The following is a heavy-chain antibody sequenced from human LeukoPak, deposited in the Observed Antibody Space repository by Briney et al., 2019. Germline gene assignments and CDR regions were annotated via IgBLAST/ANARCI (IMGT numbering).Heavy chain of an antibody. CDR1: GLTFSSYS. CDR2: ISSSSSTI. CDR3: ARDGNSYGDFDY. Sequence: GGSLRLSCAASGLTFSSYSMNWVRQAPGKGLEWASYISSSSSTIYYADSVKGRFTISRDNAKNSLYLRMNSLRAEDTAVYYCARDGNSYGDFDYWGQGTLVTVSS. J-gene: IGHJ4*02. D-gene: IGHD5-18*01. V-gene: IGHV3-48*01.